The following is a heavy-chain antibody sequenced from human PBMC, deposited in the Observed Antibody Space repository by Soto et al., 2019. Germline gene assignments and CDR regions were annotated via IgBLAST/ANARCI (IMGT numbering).Heavy chain of an antibody. D-gene: IGHD5-12*01. V-gene: IGHV4-59*12. CDR1: GGSISSYY. CDR3: ARGYRGYDFSYSFDY. CDR2: IYYSGST. Sequence: PSETLSLTCTVSGGSISSYYWSWIRQPPGKGLEWIGYIYYSGSTNYNPSLKSRVTISVDTSKNQFSLKLSSVTAADTAVYYCARGYRGYDFSYSFDYWGQGTLVTVSS. J-gene: IGHJ4*02.